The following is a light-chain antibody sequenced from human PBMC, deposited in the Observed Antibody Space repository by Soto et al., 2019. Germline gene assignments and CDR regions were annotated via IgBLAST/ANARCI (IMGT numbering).Light chain of an antibody. CDR3: QQYNTYPWT. V-gene: IGKV1-5*03. CDR2: KTS. J-gene: IGKJ1*01. Sequence: DVQMTQSPSTLSASVGDRVTITCRASQTINNWLAWYQQRPGIAPTFLIYKTSTLETGVPSRFSGSGSGTEFTLTISSLQPEDFAIYYCQQYNTYPWTFGQGTRLEIK. CDR1: QTINNW.